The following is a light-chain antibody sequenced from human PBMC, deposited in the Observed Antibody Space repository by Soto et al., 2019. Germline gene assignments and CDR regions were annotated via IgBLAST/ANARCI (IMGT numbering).Light chain of an antibody. V-gene: IGLV2-14*01. CDR1: SSDVGGYNY. CDR3: SSYTSSSVV. J-gene: IGLJ1*01. Sequence: QCVLTRPASVSGAAGEAITISCTGTSSDVGGYNYVSWYQQHPGKAPKLMIYDVSNRPSGVSNRFSGSKSGNTASLTISGLQAEDEADYYCSSYTSSSVVFGTGTKVTVL. CDR2: DVS.